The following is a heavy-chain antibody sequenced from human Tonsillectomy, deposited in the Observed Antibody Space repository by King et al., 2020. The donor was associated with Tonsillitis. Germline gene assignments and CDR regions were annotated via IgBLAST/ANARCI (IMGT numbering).Heavy chain of an antibody. Sequence: QLQESGPGLVKPSETLSLTCTVSGGSISSYFWSWIRQPPGKGLEWIVYIYYSGSTNYNPSLKSRVTILVDTSKNQFSLKLSSVTSADTAVYFCARVAYVDLPPPPMYWYFDLWGRGTLVTVSS. CDR3: ARVAYVDLPPPPMYWYFDL. CDR1: GGSISSYF. J-gene: IGHJ2*01. D-gene: IGHD4-17*01. CDR2: IYYSGST. V-gene: IGHV4-59*01.